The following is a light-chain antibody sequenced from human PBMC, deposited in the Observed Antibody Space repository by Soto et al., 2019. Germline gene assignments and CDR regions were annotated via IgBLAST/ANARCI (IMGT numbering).Light chain of an antibody. CDR1: QSVLSN. Sequence: EIVLAQPPGTLSLSPGERATLSCRASQSVLSNLAWYQQKPGQAPRLLIYGASTRATGLPARFSGSGSGTQFTLTISSLQSEDFAVYYCQQYNNWPIPFGQGTRLEVK. CDR2: GAS. V-gene: IGKV3-15*01. CDR3: QQYNNWPIP. J-gene: IGKJ5*01.